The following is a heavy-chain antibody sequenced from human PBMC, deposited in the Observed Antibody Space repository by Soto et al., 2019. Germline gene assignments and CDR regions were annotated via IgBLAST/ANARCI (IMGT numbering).Heavy chain of an antibody. CDR1: GFTFSSYA. V-gene: IGHV3-30-3*01. J-gene: IGHJ4*02. Sequence: GGSLRLSCAASGFTFSSYAMHWVRQAPGKGLEWVAVISYDGSNKYYADSVKGRFTISRDNSKNTLYLQMNSLRAEDTAVYYCAREGRINRFYFDYWGQGTLVTVSS. CDR3: AREGRINRFYFDY. CDR2: ISYDGSNK. D-gene: IGHD2-15*01.